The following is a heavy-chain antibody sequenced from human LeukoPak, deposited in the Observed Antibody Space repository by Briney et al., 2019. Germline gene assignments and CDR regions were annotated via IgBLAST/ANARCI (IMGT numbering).Heavy chain of an antibody. CDR1: GFTFSSYA. CDR3: AREVVAAKLYYFDY. Sequence: GGSLRLSCAASGFTFSSYAMHWVRQAPGKGLEYVSAISSNGGSTYYANSVKGRFTISRDNSKNTLYLQMGSLRAEDMAVYYCAREVVAAKLYYFDYWGQGTLVTVSS. V-gene: IGHV3-64*01. D-gene: IGHD2-15*01. CDR2: ISSNGGST. J-gene: IGHJ4*02.